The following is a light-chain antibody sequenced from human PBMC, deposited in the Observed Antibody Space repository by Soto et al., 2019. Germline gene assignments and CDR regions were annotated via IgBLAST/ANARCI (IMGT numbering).Light chain of an antibody. Sequence: DIRMTQSPSSLSASVGDRVTITCRASQSISSYLNWNQQKPGQAPKLLIHAASSLQSGVPSRFSGSGSGTEVTLTISSLQSEDVSTSYCQQSDSTPLSFGPVNKVDI. CDR3: QQSDSTPLS. CDR2: AAS. CDR1: QSISSY. J-gene: IGKJ3*01. V-gene: IGKV1-39*01.